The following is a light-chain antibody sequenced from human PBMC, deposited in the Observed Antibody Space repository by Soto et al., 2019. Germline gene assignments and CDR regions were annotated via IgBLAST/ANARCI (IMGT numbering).Light chain of an antibody. CDR2: SNN. J-gene: IGLJ1*01. CDR1: SSNIGSNT. V-gene: IGLV1-44*01. Sequence: QSVLTQPPSASGTPGQRVTISCSGSSSNIGSNTVNWYQQLPGTAPKLLIYSNNQRPSGVPDRFSGSKSGTSASLAMSGLQYEDAADYYCAAWEDSLNDRYVVGTGTKVTVL. CDR3: AAWEDSLNDRYV.